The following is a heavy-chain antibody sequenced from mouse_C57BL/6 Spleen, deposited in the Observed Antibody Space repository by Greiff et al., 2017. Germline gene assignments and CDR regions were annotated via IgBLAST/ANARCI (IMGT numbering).Heavy chain of an antibody. CDR2: IDPSDSYT. CDR1: GYTFTSYW. CDR3: ARSGKTAQATFAY. V-gene: IGHV1-69*01. J-gene: IGHJ3*01. Sequence: VQLQQPGAELVMPGASVKLSCKASGYTFTSYWMHWVKQRPGQGLEWIGEIDPSDSYTNYNQQFKGKSTLTVDKSSSTAYMQLSSLTSEDSAVYYCARSGKTAQATFAYWGQGTLVTVSA. D-gene: IGHD3-2*02.